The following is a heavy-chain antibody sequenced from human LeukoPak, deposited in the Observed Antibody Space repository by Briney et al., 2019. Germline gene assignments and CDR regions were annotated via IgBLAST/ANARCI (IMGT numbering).Heavy chain of an antibody. CDR3: ARDVYDYYDSSGYYQGGLDY. V-gene: IGHV4-59*04. Sequence: SETLSLTCTVSGGSISSYYWSWIRQPPGKGLEWIGSIYYSGRTYYNPSLKSRVTMSVNTSKRQFSLKLSSVTAADTAVYYCARDVYDYYDSSGYYQGGLDYWGQGTLVTVSS. J-gene: IGHJ4*02. D-gene: IGHD3-22*01. CDR2: IYYSGRT. CDR1: GGSISSYY.